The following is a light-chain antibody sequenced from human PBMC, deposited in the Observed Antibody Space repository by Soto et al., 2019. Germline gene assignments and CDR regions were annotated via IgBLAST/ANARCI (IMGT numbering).Light chain of an antibody. CDR3: HHYTRA. J-gene: IGKJ1*01. CDR2: DAS. V-gene: IGKV1-5*01. Sequence: DIQMTQSPSTLSASVGDKVTITCRASQSISTWLAWYQQKPGKAPKLLIFDASTLESGVPSRFSGSASGTEFTLTITSLQPDDFATYYCHHYTRAFGQGTKVDI. CDR1: QSISTW.